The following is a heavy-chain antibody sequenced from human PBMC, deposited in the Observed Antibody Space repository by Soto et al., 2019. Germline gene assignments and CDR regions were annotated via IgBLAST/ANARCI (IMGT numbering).Heavy chain of an antibody. D-gene: IGHD1-26*01. J-gene: IGHJ5*02. Sequence: SETLSLTCTVSGGSISSSSYYWGWIRQPPGKGLELIGSIYYSGKTYYNPSLKSRVTISVDTSKNQFSLKLSSVTAADTAVYYCATQEVGGSYVYTFDPWGQGTLVTVSS. V-gene: IGHV4-39*01. CDR3: ATQEVGGSYVYTFDP. CDR2: IYYSGKT. CDR1: GGSISSSSYY.